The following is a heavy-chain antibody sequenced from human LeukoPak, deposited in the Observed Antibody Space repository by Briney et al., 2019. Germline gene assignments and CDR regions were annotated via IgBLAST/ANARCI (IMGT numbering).Heavy chain of an antibody. CDR3: ARSRGSCYSCGDY. CDR2: IIPIFGTA. CDR1: GGTFSRYA. D-gene: IGHD2-15*01. Sequence: SVKVSCKASGGTFSRYAINWVRQAPGQGLEWMGGIIPIFGTANYAQKFQGRVTITADESTSTAYMELSSLRSEDTAVYYCARSRGSCYSCGDYWGQGTLVTVSS. J-gene: IGHJ4*02. V-gene: IGHV1-69*13.